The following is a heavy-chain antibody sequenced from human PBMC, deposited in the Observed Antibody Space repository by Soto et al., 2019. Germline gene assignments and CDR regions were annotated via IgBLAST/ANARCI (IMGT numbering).Heavy chain of an antibody. CDR2: IYYSGST. J-gene: IGHJ5*02. CDR1: GGSISSGGYY. V-gene: IGHV4-31*03. Sequence: QVQLQESGPGLVKPSQTLSLTCTVSGGSISSGGYYWSWIRQHPGKGLEWIGHIYYSGSTYYNPCLNRRANISVHTPKHQFSLKLSSVTAADTAVYYCARSVFPWGQGTLVTVSS. CDR3: ARSVFP.